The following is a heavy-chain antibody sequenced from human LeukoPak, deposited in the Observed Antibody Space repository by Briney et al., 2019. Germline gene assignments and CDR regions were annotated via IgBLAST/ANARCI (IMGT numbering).Heavy chain of an antibody. CDR3: AGDLAVAGFCDY. D-gene: IGHD6-19*01. CDR1: GFTFSSYS. Sequence: GGSLRLSCAASGFTFSSYSMNWVRQAPGKGLGWVSSISSSSSYIYYADSVKGRFTIPRDNAKNSLYLQMNSLRAEDTATYYRAGDLAVAGFCDYWGQGTLVTVSS. CDR2: ISSSSSYI. V-gene: IGHV3-21*01. J-gene: IGHJ4*02.